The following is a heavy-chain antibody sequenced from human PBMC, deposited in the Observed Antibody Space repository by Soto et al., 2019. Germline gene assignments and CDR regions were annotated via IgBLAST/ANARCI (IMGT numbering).Heavy chain of an antibody. CDR2: INAGNGNT. CDR3: MMSPGFYKIES. CDR1: GYTFTSYA. V-gene: IGHV1-3*01. J-gene: IGHJ4*02. D-gene: IGHD1-1*01. Sequence: ASVKVSCKASGYTFTSYAMHWVRQAPGQRLEWMGWINAGNGNTKYSQKFQGRVTITRDTSASTAYMELSSLRSEDTAVYFCMMSPGFYKIESWGQGTLVTVSS.